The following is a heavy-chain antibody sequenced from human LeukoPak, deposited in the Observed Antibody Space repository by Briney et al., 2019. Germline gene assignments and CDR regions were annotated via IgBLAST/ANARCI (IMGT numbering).Heavy chain of an antibody. V-gene: IGHV4-59*08. CDR1: GGSLSRYY. J-gene: IGHJ4*02. CDR3: ARQGGGVTYFDY. Sequence: PSGTLSLTRIGSGGSLSRYYWSWLRQPPGKGVELIGLIFFTGSTNYNPSLKSRVTISVATSKNYFSLKLSSVTAADTAVYHCARQGGGVTYFDYWGQGTLVIVPP. D-gene: IGHD3-16*01. CDR2: IFFTGST.